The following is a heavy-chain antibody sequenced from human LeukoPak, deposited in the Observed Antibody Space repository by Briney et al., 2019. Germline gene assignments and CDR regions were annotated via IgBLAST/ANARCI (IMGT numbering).Heavy chain of an antibody. D-gene: IGHD3-3*01. CDR1: GFTFSSYS. J-gene: IGHJ4*02. Sequence: YPGGSLRLSCAASGFTFSSYSMKWVRQPPGKGLEWVSYISSSSSTIYYADSVKGRFTISRDNAKNSLYLQMNSLRAEDTAVYYCARGYRKILRFLEWFTPDYWGQGTLVTVSS. CDR3: ARGYRKILRFLEWFTPDY. CDR2: ISSSSSTI. V-gene: IGHV3-48*01.